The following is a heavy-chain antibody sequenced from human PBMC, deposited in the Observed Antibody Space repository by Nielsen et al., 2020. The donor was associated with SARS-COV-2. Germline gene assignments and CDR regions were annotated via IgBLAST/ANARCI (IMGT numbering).Heavy chain of an antibody. V-gene: IGHV4-39*07. CDR1: GDSITSSNYV. CDR3: AITLGYCSGGSCYYY. D-gene: IGHD2-15*01. J-gene: IGHJ4*02. Sequence: SETLSLTCTVSGDSITSSNYVWGWIRQPPGKGLEWIGSIYYSGTTYYNPSLKSRVTIFVDTSKNQFSLKLSSVTAADTAVYYCAITLGYCSGGSCYYYWGQGTLVTVSS. CDR2: IYYSGTT.